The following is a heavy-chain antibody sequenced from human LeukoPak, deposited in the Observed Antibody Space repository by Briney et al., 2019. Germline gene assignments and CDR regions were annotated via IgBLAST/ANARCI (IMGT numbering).Heavy chain of an antibody. Sequence: ASETLSLTCTVSGGSISSYYWSWIRQPPGKGLEWIAQIYYSGSTSYNPSLTSRVTVSVDTSKNQFSLRLNSVTAADTAVYYCARHHPSSWSSFDHWGQGTLVIVSS. D-gene: IGHD6-13*01. CDR2: IYYSGST. V-gene: IGHV4-59*01. J-gene: IGHJ4*02. CDR1: GGSISSYY. CDR3: ARHHPSSWSSFDH.